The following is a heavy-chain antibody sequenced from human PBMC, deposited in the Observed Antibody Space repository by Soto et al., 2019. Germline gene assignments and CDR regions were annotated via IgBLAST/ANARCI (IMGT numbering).Heavy chain of an antibody. Sequence: EEQLVESGGGLVQPGGSLRLSCAASGFTFSSYWMHWVRQAPGKGLVWVSRINHGGSITAYADSVKGRFTISRDNAKNTLYLQMNSLRGDDTAVYYCARVPTGKYGVWNYWGQGTLVTVSS. D-gene: IGHD2-8*01. CDR1: GFTFSSYW. J-gene: IGHJ4*02. CDR2: INHGGSIT. V-gene: IGHV3-74*01. CDR3: ARVPTGKYGVWNY.